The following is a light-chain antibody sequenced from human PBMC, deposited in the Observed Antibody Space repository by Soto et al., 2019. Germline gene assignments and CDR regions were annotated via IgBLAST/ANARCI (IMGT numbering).Light chain of an antibody. CDR1: SSDVGAYNY. J-gene: IGLJ1*01. CDR2: EVS. CDR3: ISYASSSLYV. Sequence: HSALTQPASVSGSPGQSITISCTGTSSDVGAYNYVSWYQQYPGKAPKVMIFEVSHRPSGVSNRFSGSKSGNTASLTISGLQAEDEADYYCISYASSSLYVFGTGTKVTVL. V-gene: IGLV2-14*01.